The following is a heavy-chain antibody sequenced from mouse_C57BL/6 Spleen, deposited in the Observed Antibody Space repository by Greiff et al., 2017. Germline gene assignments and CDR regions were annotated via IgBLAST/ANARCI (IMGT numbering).Heavy chain of an antibody. CDR1: GFTFSDYG. D-gene: IGHD1-1*01. CDR3: ARNRYYYGSDWYFDV. V-gene: IGHV5-17*01. Sequence: EVKLMEAGGGLVKPGGSLKLSCAASGFTFSDYGMHWVRPAQEKGLERGAYISSGSCTIYYADTVKGRFTISRDNAKNTLFLQMTSLRSEVTAMYYCARNRYYYGSDWYFDVWGTGTTVTVSS. J-gene: IGHJ1*03. CDR2: ISSGSCTI.